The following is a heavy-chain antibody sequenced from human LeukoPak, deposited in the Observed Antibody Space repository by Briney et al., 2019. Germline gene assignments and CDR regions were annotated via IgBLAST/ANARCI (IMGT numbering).Heavy chain of an antibody. CDR2: IIPIFGTA. J-gene: IGHJ4*02. D-gene: IGHD5-18*01. CDR3: ASEHGRHSFIDY. V-gene: IGHV1-69*05. Sequence: SEKVSCKASGGTFSSYAISWVRQAPGQGLECIGGIIPIFGTANYAQKFQGRVTINTDESTSTAYMELRSLRSEDTAVYYCASEHGRHSFIDYWGQGTLVTVSS. CDR1: GGTFSSYA.